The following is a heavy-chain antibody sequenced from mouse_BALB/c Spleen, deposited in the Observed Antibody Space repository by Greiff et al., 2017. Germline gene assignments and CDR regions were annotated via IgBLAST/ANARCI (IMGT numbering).Heavy chain of an antibody. Sequence: VMLVESGAELVRPGSSVKISCKASGYAFSSYWMNWVKQRPGQGLEWIGQIYPGDGDTNYNGKFKGKATLTADKSSSTAYMQLSSLTSEDSAVYFCAKLWSSYAMDYWGQGTSVTVSS. CDR1: GYAFSSYW. J-gene: IGHJ4*01. CDR3: AKLWSSYAMDY. D-gene: IGHD1-1*02. V-gene: IGHV1-80*01. CDR2: IYPGDGDT.